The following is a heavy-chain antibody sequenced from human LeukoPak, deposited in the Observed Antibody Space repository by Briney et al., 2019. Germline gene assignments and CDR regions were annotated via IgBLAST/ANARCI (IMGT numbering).Heavy chain of an antibody. CDR3: ARDADYGGNVDV. J-gene: IGHJ6*04. V-gene: IGHV4-59*01. CDR1: GGSISSYY. D-gene: IGHD4-23*01. Sequence: PSETLSLTCTVSGGSISSYYWSWIRQPPAKGLEWIGYIYYSGSTNYNPSLKSRVTISVDTSKNQFSLKLSSVTAADTAVYYCARDADYGGNVDVWGKGTTVTVSS. CDR2: IYYSGST.